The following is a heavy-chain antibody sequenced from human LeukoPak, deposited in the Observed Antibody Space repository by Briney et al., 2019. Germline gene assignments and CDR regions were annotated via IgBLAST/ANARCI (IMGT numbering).Heavy chain of an antibody. D-gene: IGHD3-22*01. CDR1: GYTFTGYY. CDR2: MNPNSGNT. V-gene: IGHV1-2*02. J-gene: IGHJ6*03. CDR3: ARDWGGYYYHYYYYYMDV. Sequence: GASVKVSCKASGYTFTGYYMHWVRQATGQGLEWMGWMNPNSGNTGYAQKFQGRVTMTRDTSISTAYMELSRLRSDDTAVYYCARDWGGYYYHYYYYYMDVWGKGTTVTVSS.